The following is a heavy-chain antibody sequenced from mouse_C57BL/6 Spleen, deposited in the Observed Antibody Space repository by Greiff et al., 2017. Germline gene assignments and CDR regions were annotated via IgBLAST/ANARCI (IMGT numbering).Heavy chain of an antibody. CDR2: LAPNSGGT. CDR1: GYTFTSYW. V-gene: IGHV1-72*01. Sequence: QVQLQQPGAELVKPGASVKLSCKASGYTFTSYWMHWVKQRPGRGLEWIGRLAPNSGGTKYNAKFKSKATLTVDKPSSTAYMQLSSLTSEDDAVYYCARSSGSSYEGFAYWGQGTLVTVSA. J-gene: IGHJ3*01. CDR3: ARSSGSSYEGFAY. D-gene: IGHD1-1*01.